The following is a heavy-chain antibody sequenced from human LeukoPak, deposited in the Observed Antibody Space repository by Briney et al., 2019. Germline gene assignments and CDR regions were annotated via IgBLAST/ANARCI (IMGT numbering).Heavy chain of an antibody. CDR2: INPNSGGT. D-gene: IGHD6-19*01. CDR3: ARGGYSSVMIRFDY. Sequence: ASVKVSCKASGYTFTGYYMHWVRQAPGQGLEWMGWINPNSGGTNYAQKFQGWVTMTRDTSISTAYMELSRLRSDDTAVYYCARGGYSSVMIRFDYWGQGTLVTVSS. V-gene: IGHV1-2*04. J-gene: IGHJ4*02. CDR1: GYTFTGYY.